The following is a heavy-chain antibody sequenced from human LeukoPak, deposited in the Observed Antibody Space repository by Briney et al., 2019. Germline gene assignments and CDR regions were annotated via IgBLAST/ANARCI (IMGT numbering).Heavy chain of an antibody. CDR3: ARAVGATTGGQYFDY. CDR2: IYYSGST. Sequence: SETLSLTCTVSGGSISSYYWSWIRQPPGKGLEWIGYIYYSGSTNYNPSLKSRVTISVDTSKNQFSLKLSSVTAADTAVYYCARAVGATTGGQYFDYWGQGTLVTVSS. J-gene: IGHJ4*02. CDR1: GGSISSYY. D-gene: IGHD1-26*01. V-gene: IGHV4-59*08.